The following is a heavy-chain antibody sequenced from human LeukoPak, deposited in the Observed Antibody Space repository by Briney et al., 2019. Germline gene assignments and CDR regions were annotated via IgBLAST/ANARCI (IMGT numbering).Heavy chain of an antibody. CDR2: ISSSNSYI. CDR1: GFTFSSYS. D-gene: IGHD6-13*01. V-gene: IGHV3-21*01. CDR3: ASWYSSSSKVPFDY. Sequence: GGSLRLSCAASGFTFSSYSMNWVRQAPGKGLEWVSSISSSNSYIYYADSVKGRFTISRDNAKNSLYLQMNSLRAEDTAVYYCASWYSSSSKVPFDYWGQGTLVTVSS. J-gene: IGHJ4*02.